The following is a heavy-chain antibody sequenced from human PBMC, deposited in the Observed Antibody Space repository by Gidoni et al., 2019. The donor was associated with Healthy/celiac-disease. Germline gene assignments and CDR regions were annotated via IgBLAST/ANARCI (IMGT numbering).Heavy chain of an antibody. D-gene: IGHD6-19*01. CDR1: GYTFTSYY. CDR3: ARDLYSSGWYPDRYFDY. V-gene: IGHV1-46*01. CDR2: INPSGGST. J-gene: IGHJ4*02. Sequence: QVQLVQSGAEVTKPGASVKVSCKASGYTFTSYYMHWVRQAPGQGLEWMGIINPSGGSTSYAQKFQGRVTMTRDTSTSTVYMELSSLRSEDTAVYYCARDLYSSGWYPDRYFDYWGQGTLVTVSS.